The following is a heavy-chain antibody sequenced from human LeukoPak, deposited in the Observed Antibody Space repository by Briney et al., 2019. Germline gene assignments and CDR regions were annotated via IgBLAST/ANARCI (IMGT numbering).Heavy chain of an antibody. J-gene: IGHJ4*02. Sequence: GGSLRLSCAASGFTFSSYWMSWVRQAPGKGLEWVANIKQDGSEKYYVDSVKGRFTISRDNAKNSLYLQMNSLRAEDTAVYYCARDASHYYYDSSGYYDYWGQGTLVTVSS. CDR2: IKQDGSEK. CDR1: GFTFSSYW. V-gene: IGHV3-7*01. D-gene: IGHD3-22*01. CDR3: ARDASHYYYDSSGYYDY.